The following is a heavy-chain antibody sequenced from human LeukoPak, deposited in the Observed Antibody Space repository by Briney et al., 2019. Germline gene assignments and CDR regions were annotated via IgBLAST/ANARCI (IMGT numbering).Heavy chain of an antibody. D-gene: IGHD3-10*01. CDR1: GYTFTSYD. CDR3: ARAPVRGVIMRHGMDV. Sequence: ASVTVSYKASGYTFTSYDINWVRQATGQGLEWMGWMNPNSGNTGYAQKFQGRVTMTRNTSISTAYMELSSLRSEDTAVYYCARAPVRGVIMRHGMDVWGQGTTVTVSS. V-gene: IGHV1-8*01. J-gene: IGHJ6*02. CDR2: MNPNSGNT.